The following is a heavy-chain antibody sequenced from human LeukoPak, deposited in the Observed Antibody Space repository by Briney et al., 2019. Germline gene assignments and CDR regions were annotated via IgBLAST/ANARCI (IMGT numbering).Heavy chain of an antibody. Sequence: GGSLRLSCAASGFTFSTKWMTWVRQAPGKGLEWVSNIKQDGSEKFYVDSVKGRFTISRDNAKNSLYLQMNSLRAEDTAVYYCARGDDSDFWSGPWGYWGQGTLVTVSS. J-gene: IGHJ4*02. V-gene: IGHV3-7*01. CDR1: GFTFSTKW. D-gene: IGHD3-3*01. CDR2: IKQDGSEK. CDR3: ARGDDSDFWSGPWGY.